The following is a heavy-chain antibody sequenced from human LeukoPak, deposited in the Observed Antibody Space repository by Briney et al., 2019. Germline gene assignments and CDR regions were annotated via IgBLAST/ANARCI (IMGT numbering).Heavy chain of an antibody. V-gene: IGHV3-66*01. CDR2: IYSGGST. CDR3: ALALVTDY. J-gene: IGHJ4*02. D-gene: IGHD3-9*01. Sequence: GGSLRLSCAASGFTVSSNFMSWVRQAPGKGLEWVSVIYSGGSTYYADSVKGRFTISRDSSKNTLYLQMNSLRVEDTAVYYCALALVTDYWGQGTLVTVSS. CDR1: GFTVSSNF.